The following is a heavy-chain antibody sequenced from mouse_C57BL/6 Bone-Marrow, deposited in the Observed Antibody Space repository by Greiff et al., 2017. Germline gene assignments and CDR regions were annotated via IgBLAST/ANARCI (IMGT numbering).Heavy chain of an antibody. V-gene: IGHV1-62-3*01. CDR1: GYTFTSYW. CDR2: IDPNCGVT. J-gene: IGHJ1*03. D-gene: IGHD1-1*01. CDR3: AGNYYGSSYNGYFDV. Sequence: QVQLQQPGAELVKPGASVKLSCKASGYTFTSYWMHWVKQRPGQGLEWIGRIDPNCGVTKYNEKFKGKATLTVDKSSSPAYMQLSSLTSEDSAVYYCAGNYYGSSYNGYFDVWGTGTTVTVSS.